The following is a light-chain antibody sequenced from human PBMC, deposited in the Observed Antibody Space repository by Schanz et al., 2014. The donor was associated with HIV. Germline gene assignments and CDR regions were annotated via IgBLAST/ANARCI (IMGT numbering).Light chain of an antibody. Sequence: EIVLTQSPGTLSLSPGERATLSCRASQSVSSNLAWYQQKPGQAPRLLIYASSSRATGIPDRFSGSGSGTDFTLTISRLEPEDFAVYYCQYFGNSGGTFGGGTKVEIK. CDR3: QYFGNSGGT. V-gene: IGKV3-20*01. CDR1: QSVSSN. CDR2: ASS. J-gene: IGKJ4*01.